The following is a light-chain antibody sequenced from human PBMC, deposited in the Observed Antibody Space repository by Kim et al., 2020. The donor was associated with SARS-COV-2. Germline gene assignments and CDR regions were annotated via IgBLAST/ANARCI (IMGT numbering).Light chain of an antibody. Sequence: DIQMTQSPSSLSASVGDRVTITCQASQDISNYLNWYQQKPGKAPKLLIYDASNLETGVPSRFSGSGSGTDFTFTISSLQPEDIATYYCQQYDNHPYTLSQGTKLEI. V-gene: IGKV1-33*01. J-gene: IGKJ2*01. CDR2: DAS. CDR1: QDISNY. CDR3: QQYDNHPYT.